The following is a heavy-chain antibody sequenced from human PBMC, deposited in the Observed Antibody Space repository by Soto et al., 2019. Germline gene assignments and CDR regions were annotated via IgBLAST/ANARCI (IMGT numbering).Heavy chain of an antibody. CDR2: ISGSGGST. V-gene: IGHV3-23*01. D-gene: IGHD2-15*01. J-gene: IGHJ4*02. CDR1: GFNCISYA. CDR3: AKDLGVVVAAYFDY. Sequence: GVSIRLSCTASGFNCISYAMSWVIQAPGKGLEWVSAISGSGGSTYYADSVKGRFTISRDNSKNTLYLQMNSLRAEDTAVYYCAKDLGVVVAAYFDYWGQGTLVTVSS.